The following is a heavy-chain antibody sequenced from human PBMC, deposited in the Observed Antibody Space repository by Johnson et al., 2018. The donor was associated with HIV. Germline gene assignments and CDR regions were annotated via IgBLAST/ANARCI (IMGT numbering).Heavy chain of an antibody. CDR1: GFTFSSYA. Sequence: VQLVESGGGVVQPGRSLRLSCAASGFTFSSYAMHWVRQAPGKGLEWVAVISYDGSNKYYADSVKGRFTISRDNSKNTLYLQMNSLRAEDTAVYYCARDNIYGSAWGDAFDVWGQGTMVTVSS. D-gene: IGHD6-19*01. V-gene: IGHV3-30*04. CDR3: ARDNIYGSAWGDAFDV. CDR2: ISYDGSNK. J-gene: IGHJ3*01.